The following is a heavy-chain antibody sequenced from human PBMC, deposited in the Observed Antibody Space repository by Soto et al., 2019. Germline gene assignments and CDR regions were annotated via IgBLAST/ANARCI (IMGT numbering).Heavy chain of an antibody. V-gene: IGHV5-51*01. CDR1: GYSFPTYW. D-gene: IGHD3-22*01. CDR2: IYPGDSDA. CDR3: AGHYGIHQYYDSRGSADALER. Sequence: GASPKISCECSGYSFPTYWLAWVRQMPGKGLEWMGIIYPGDSDARYSPPFQGQVTMSADKSINTAYLQWSSLKASDTAMYFCAGHYGIHQYYDSRGSADALERWGHGTTETV. J-gene: IGHJ3*01.